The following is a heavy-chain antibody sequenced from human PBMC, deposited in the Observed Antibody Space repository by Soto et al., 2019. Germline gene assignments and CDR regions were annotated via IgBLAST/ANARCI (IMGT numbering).Heavy chain of an antibody. CDR2: TRNKANSYTT. CDR3: ARINGATTGEYFDY. CDR1: GFTFSDHY. D-gene: IGHD1-26*01. V-gene: IGHV3-72*01. J-gene: IGHJ4*02. Sequence: GGSLRLSCAASGFTFSDHYMDWVRQAPGKGLEWVGRTRNKANSYTTEYAASVKGRFTISRDDSKNSLYLQMNSLKTEDTAVYYCARINGATTGEYFDYWGQGTLVTVSS.